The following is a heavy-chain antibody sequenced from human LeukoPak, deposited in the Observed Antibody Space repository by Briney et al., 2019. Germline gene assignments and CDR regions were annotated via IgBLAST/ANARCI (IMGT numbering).Heavy chain of an antibody. V-gene: IGHV3-23*01. D-gene: IGHD2-15*01. CDR1: GFTFSSYG. Sequence: GGSLRLSCAASGFTFSSYGMSWVRQAPGKGLEWVSGISGSGDSTYYADSVKRRFTISRDNFKNTLYLQLNSLRAEDTAVYYCAKDRRPKRGYCSGGSCYVPDYFDYWGQGTLVTVSS. CDR2: ISGSGDST. J-gene: IGHJ4*02. CDR3: AKDRRPKRGYCSGGSCYVPDYFDY.